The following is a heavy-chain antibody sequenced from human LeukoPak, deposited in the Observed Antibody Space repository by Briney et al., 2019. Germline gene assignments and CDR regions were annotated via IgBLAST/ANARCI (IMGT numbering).Heavy chain of an antibody. Sequence: PGGSLRLSCAASGFTFNTYSMNWVRQAPGKGLEWVSYISSSSSTIYYADSVKGRFTISRDNSKNTLYLQMNSLRAEDTAVYYCARDSGSGWHHEYWGQGTLVTVSS. CDR1: GFTFNTYS. J-gene: IGHJ4*02. D-gene: IGHD6-19*01. V-gene: IGHV3-48*01. CDR2: ISSSSSTI. CDR3: ARDSGSGWHHEY.